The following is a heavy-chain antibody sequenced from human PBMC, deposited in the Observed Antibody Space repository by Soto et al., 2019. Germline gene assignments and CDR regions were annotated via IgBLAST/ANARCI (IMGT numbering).Heavy chain of an antibody. CDR3: ARAPYCTNGVCSTGYYGMGV. CDR2: ISSSGSTI. CDR1: GFTFSSYE. V-gene: IGHV3-48*03. Sequence: PGGSLRLSCAASGFTFSSYEMNWVRQAPGKGLEWVSYISSSGSTIYYADSVKGRFTISRDNAKNSLYLQMNSLRAEDTAVYYCARAPYCTNGVCSTGYYGMGVWGQGTTVTVSS. J-gene: IGHJ6*02. D-gene: IGHD2-8*01.